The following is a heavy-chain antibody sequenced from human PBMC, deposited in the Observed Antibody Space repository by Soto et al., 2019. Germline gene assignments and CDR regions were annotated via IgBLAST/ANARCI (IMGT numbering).Heavy chain of an antibody. V-gene: IGHV4-30-4*01. D-gene: IGHD6-13*01. CDR3: ASSGYSSSPAHFQH. CDR1: GGSISSGDYY. CDR2: IYYSGST. Sequence: SETLSLTCTVSGGSISSGDYYWSWIRQPPGKDLEWIGYIYYSGSTYYNPSLKSRVTISVDTSKNQFSLKLSSVTAADTAVYYCASSGYSSSPAHFQHWGQGTLVTVSS. J-gene: IGHJ1*01.